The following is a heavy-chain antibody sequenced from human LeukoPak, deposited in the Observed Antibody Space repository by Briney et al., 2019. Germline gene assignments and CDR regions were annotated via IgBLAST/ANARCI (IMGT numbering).Heavy chain of an antibody. J-gene: IGHJ6*04. Sequence: PGGSLRLSCAASGFTFSSYEMNWVRQAPGKGLEWVSYISSSGSTIYYADSVKGRFTISRDNAKNSLYLQMNSLRTEDTAVYYCARFGESLDVWGKGTTVTVSS. V-gene: IGHV3-48*03. CDR2: ISSSGSTI. CDR1: GFTFSSYE. D-gene: IGHD3-10*01. CDR3: ARFGESLDV.